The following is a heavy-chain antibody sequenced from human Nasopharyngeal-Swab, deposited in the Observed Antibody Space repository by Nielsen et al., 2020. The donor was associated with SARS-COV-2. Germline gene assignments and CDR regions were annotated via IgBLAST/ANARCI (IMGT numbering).Heavy chain of an antibody. CDR3: ARDRITMVRGVYLDY. Sequence: GGSLRLSCAASGFTFSDYYMSWIRQAPGKGLEWVSYISSSSSYTNYADSVKGRFTISRDNAKNSLYLQMNSLRVEDTAVYYCARDRITMVRGVYLDYWGQGTLVTVSS. J-gene: IGHJ4*02. D-gene: IGHD3-10*01. V-gene: IGHV3-11*06. CDR1: GFTFSDYY. CDR2: ISSSSSYT.